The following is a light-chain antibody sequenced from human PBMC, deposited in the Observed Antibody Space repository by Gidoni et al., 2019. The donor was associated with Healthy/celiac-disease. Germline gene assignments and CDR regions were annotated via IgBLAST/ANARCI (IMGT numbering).Light chain of an antibody. J-gene: IGKJ5*01. V-gene: IGKV3-15*01. CDR2: GAS. Sequence: EIVLTLSLATLSVSPGERATLSCRASQSVNSNLAWYQQKPGQAPRLLINGASTRATGIPARFSGRGSGTEFTLTISSLQSKDFAVYYCQQYNNWPPITFGQGTRLEIK. CDR1: QSVNSN. CDR3: QQYNNWPPIT.